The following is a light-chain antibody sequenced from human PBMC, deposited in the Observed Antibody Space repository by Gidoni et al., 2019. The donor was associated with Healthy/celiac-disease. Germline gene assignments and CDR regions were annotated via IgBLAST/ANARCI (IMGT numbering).Light chain of an antibody. V-gene: IGKV3-20*01. CDR2: GAS. J-gene: IGKJ3*01. CDR1: QSVSSSY. CDR3: QQHGSPGWIFT. Sequence: EIVLTQSPGTLSLSPGERATLSCRASQSVSSSYLAWYQQKPGQAPRLLIYGASSRATGIPDRFSGSGSGTDFTLTISRLEPEDFAVYYCQQHGSPGWIFTFGPGTKVDIK.